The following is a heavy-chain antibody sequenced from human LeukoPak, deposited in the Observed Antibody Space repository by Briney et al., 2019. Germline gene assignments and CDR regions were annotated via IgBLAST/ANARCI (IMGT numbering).Heavy chain of an antibody. CDR1: GFTFSSYS. D-gene: IGHD6-13*01. V-gene: IGHV3-21*01. CDR2: ISSSSSYI. Sequence: PGGSLRLPCAASGFTFSSYSMNWVRQAPGKGLEWVSSISSSSSYIYYADSVKGRFTISRDNAKNSLYLQMNSLRAEDTAVYYCARSIAAAVYFDYWGQGTLVTVSS. CDR3: ARSIAAAVYFDY. J-gene: IGHJ4*02.